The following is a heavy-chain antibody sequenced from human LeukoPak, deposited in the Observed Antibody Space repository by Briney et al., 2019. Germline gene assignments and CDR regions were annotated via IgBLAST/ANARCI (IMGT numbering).Heavy chain of an antibody. CDR3: AKVIVAVDN. J-gene: IGHJ4*02. CDR2: ISSISRYI. V-gene: IGHV3-21*04. Sequence: GGSLRLSCAASGFTFSSYSMNWVRQAPGKGLEWVSSISSISRYIYFADSVKGRFTISRDNSKNTLYLQMNSLRAEDTAVYYCAKVIVAVDNWGQGTLVTVSS. CDR1: GFTFSSYS. D-gene: IGHD3-22*01.